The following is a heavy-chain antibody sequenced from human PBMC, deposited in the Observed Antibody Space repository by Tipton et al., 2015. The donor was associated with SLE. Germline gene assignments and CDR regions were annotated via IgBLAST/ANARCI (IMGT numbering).Heavy chain of an antibody. CDR3: VTQQMGNIY. Sequence: GSLRLSCVGSGFNFNTQWMHWVRQTPGKGLAWISLLSGDGIDSNYADSVRDRFGISRDNVKNTLYLHMGSLTVEDTAMYYCVTQQMGNIYWGPGALVTVSP. V-gene: IGHV3-74*01. CDR2: LSGDGIDS. J-gene: IGHJ4*02. CDR1: GFNFNTQW. D-gene: IGHD5-24*01.